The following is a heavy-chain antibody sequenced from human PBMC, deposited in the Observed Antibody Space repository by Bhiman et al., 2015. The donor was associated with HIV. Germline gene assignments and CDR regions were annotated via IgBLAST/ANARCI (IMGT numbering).Heavy chain of an antibody. CDR1: GFTFSSYS. J-gene: IGHJ4*02. V-gene: IGHV3-33*06. D-gene: IGHD3-22*01. Sequence: VQLVESGGGLVKPGGSLRLSCAASGFTFSSYSMNWVRQAPGKGLEWVAVIWYDGTNKYYADSVKGRFTISRDNSKNTLYLQMSSLRVEDTAVYYCAKEKDMIVVTNPDYWGQGTLVTVPS. CDR2: IWYDGTNK. CDR3: AKEKDMIVVTNPDY.